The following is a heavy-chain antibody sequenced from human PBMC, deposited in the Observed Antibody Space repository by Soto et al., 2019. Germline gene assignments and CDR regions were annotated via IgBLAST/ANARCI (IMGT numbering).Heavy chain of an antibody. CDR3: ARGKPHCYLVSFDP. D-gene: IGHD2-8*01. CDR1: GGSISSYY. J-gene: IGHJ5*02. V-gene: IGHV4-59*01. Sequence: PSETLSLTCTVSGGSISSYYWSWIRQPPGKGLEWIGYIYSSGSTNYNPSLKSRVTISVDTSKNQFSLKLSSVTAADTAVYYCARGKPHCYLVSFDPWGQGTLVTVSS. CDR2: IYSSGST.